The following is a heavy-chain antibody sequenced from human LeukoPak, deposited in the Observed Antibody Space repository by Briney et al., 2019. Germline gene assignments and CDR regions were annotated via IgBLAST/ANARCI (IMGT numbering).Heavy chain of an antibody. D-gene: IGHD3-22*01. CDR3: ARDNTYYYDSSGYYLPCY. V-gene: IGHV1-18*01. Sequence: ASVKVSCKASGYTFTSYGISWVRQAPGQGLEWMGWISAYNGNTNYAQKLQGRVTMTTDTSTSTAYMELRSLRSDDTAVYYCARDNTYYYDSSGYYLPCYWGQGTLVTVSS. J-gene: IGHJ4*02. CDR2: ISAYNGNT. CDR1: GYTFTSYG.